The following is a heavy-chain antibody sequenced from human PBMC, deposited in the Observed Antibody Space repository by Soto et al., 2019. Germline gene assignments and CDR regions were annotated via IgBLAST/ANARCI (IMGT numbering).Heavy chain of an antibody. CDR2: IRTDSSVR. V-gene: IGHV3-48*01. CDR1: GYTFSSYS. J-gene: IGHJ4*02. D-gene: IGHD6-19*01. CDR3: TREEAGTLGD. Sequence: GGSLRLSCAASGYTFSSYSMSWVRQAPGKGLGWVSYIRTDSSVRQYADSVKGRFTVSRDNAKDSLYLQMNNLRAEDTAVYYCTREEAGTLGDWGQGTLVTVSS.